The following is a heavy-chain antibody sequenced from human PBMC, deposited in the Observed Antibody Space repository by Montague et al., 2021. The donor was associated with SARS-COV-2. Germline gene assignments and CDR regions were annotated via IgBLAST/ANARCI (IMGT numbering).Heavy chain of an antibody. D-gene: IGHD3-22*01. Sequence: SETLSLTCTVSGGSISSSSYYWGWIRQPPGKGLEWIGSIYYSGSTYYNPSLKSRVTISVDTSKNQFSLKLSSVTAADTAVYYCARQEYDYGSSGYGRMGWFDPWGQGTLVTVSS. CDR2: IYYSGST. CDR1: GGSISSSSYY. CDR3: ARQEYDYGSSGYGRMGWFDP. V-gene: IGHV4-39*01. J-gene: IGHJ5*02.